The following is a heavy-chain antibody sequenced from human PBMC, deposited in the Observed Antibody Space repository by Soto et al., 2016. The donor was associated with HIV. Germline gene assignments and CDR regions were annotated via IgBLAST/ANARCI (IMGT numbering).Heavy chain of an antibody. Sequence: EVQLLESGGGLVQPGGSLRLSCAASGFTFSSYAMSWVRQTPGKGLEWVSAISGSGGSTYYADSVKGRFTISRDNSKNTLYLQMNSLRAEDTAVYYCAKGDYYDSSGFIDYWGQGTLVTVSS. CDR2: ISGSGGST. D-gene: IGHD3-22*01. CDR3: AKGDYYDSSGFIDY. V-gene: IGHV3-23*01. J-gene: IGHJ4*02. CDR1: GFTFSSYA.